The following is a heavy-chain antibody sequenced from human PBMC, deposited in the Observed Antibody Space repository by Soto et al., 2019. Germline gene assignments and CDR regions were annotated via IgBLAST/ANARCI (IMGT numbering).Heavy chain of an antibody. CDR1: GFFFSSYT. V-gene: IGHV3-23*01. CDR2: FSATSENT. J-gene: IGHJ4*02. Sequence: EVQLLESGGGLVQPGGSLRLSCVGSGFFFSSYTMTWVRQAPGKGLEWVSSFSATSENTYYADSVRGLFTISRDNSKNTLFLQMISLTAEDTAMYYCAKARDQQWVRLPFDYWGQGILVIVSS. D-gene: IGHD6-19*01. CDR3: AKARDQQWVRLPFDY.